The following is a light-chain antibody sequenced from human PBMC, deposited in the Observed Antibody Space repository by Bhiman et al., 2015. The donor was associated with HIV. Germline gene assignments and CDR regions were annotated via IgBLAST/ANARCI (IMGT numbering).Light chain of an antibody. CDR3: CSYAGRTWV. CDR1: SSDVGSYNL. J-gene: IGLJ3*02. Sequence: QSALTQPASVSGSPGQSITISCTGTSSDVGSYNLLSWYQQHPGEAPKLMIYEVNKRPSGVSNRFSGSSSGNTASLTISGLQAEDEADYYCCSYAGRTWVFGGGTKVTVL. CDR2: EVN. V-gene: IGLV2-23*02.